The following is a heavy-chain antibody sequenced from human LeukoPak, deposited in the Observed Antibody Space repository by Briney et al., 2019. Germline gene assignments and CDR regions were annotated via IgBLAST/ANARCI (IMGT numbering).Heavy chain of an antibody. J-gene: IGHJ6*02. CDR3: AREVWFGESPLGMDV. V-gene: IGHV3-33*01. CDR1: GFTFSSYG. Sequence: GRSLRLSCAASGFTFSSYGMHWVRQAPGKGLEGVAVIWYDGSNKYYADSVKGRFTISRDNSKNTLYLQMNSLRAEDTAVYYCAREVWFGESPLGMDVWGQGTTVTVSS. D-gene: IGHD3-10*01. CDR2: IWYDGSNK.